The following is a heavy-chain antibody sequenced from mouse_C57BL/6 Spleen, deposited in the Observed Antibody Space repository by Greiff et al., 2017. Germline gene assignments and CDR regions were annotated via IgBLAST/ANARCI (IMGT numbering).Heavy chain of an antibody. V-gene: IGHV1-59*01. CDR1: GYTFTSYW. CDR3: AIGGYYGNYAMDY. J-gene: IGHJ4*01. D-gene: IGHD1-2*01. Sequence: QVQLQQPGAELVRPGTSVKLSCKASGYTFTSYWMHWVKQRPGQGLEWIGVIDPSDSYTNYNQKFKGKATLTVDTSSSTAYMQLSSLTSEDSAIDYCAIGGYYGNYAMDYWGQGTSVTVSS. CDR2: IDPSDSYT.